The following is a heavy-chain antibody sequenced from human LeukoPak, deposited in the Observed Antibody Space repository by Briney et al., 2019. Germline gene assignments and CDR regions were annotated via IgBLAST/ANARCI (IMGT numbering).Heavy chain of an antibody. CDR2: IIPIFGTA. Sequence: SVKVSCKASGGTFSSYAISWVRQAPGQGLEWMGGIIPIFGTANYAQKFQGRVTITTDESTSTAYMELSSLRSEDTAVYHCARAVGSGWYVGGYFDYWGQGTLVTVSS. V-gene: IGHV1-69*05. D-gene: IGHD6-19*01. CDR1: GGTFSSYA. CDR3: ARAVGSGWYVGGYFDY. J-gene: IGHJ4*02.